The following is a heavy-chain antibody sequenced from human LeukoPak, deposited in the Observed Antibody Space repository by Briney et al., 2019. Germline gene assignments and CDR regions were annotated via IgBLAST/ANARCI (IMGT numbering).Heavy chain of an antibody. CDR1: GFTFSSYS. CDR2: ISSSSSYI. D-gene: IGHD1-7*01. J-gene: IGHJ5*02. CDR3: ARGNYAGSFNHWFDP. V-gene: IGHV3-21*01. Sequence: GGSLRLSCAASGFTFSSYSMNWVRQAPGKGLEWVSSISSSSSYIYYADSVKGRFTISRDNAKNSLYLQMNSLRAEDTAVYYCARGNYAGSFNHWFDPWGQGTLVTVSS.